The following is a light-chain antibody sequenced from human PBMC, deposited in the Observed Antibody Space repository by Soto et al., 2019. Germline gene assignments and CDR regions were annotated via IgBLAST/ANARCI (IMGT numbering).Light chain of an antibody. CDR1: QNINNY. CDR2: KAS. Sequence: DIPMTQSPSSLSASVGDRVTIPCQASQNINNYLNWYQQKPGRAPKLLIYKASTLKSGVPSRFSGSGSGTEFTLTISSLQPDDFATYYCQHYNSYSEAFGQGTKVDVK. J-gene: IGKJ1*01. V-gene: IGKV1-5*03. CDR3: QHYNSYSEA.